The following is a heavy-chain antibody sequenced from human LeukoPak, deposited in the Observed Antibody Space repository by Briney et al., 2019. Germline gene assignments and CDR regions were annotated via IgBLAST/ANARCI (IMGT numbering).Heavy chain of an antibody. CDR2: INPSGGST. V-gene: IGHV1-46*01. Sequence: ASVKVSCKASGYTFTSYYMHWVRQAPGQGLEWMGIINPSGGSTNYAQKFQGRVTITADESTSTAYMELSSLRSEDTAVYYCASGSGYDWHGDYWGQGTLVTVSS. CDR1: GYTFTSYY. CDR3: ASGSGYDWHGDY. D-gene: IGHD5-12*01. J-gene: IGHJ4*02.